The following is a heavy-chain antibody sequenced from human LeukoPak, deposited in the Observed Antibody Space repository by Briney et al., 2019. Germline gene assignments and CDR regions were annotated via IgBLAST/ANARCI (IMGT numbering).Heavy chain of an antibody. J-gene: IGHJ4*02. CDR2: FDPEDGET. Sequence: VASVEVSCKVSRYTLTELSMHWVRQAPGKGLEWMGGFDPEDGETIYAQKFQGRVTMTEDTSTDTAYMELSSLRSEDTAVYYCATGSKWLRPADYWGQGTLVTVSS. V-gene: IGHV1-24*01. CDR1: RYTLTELS. CDR3: ATGSKWLRPADY. D-gene: IGHD5-12*01.